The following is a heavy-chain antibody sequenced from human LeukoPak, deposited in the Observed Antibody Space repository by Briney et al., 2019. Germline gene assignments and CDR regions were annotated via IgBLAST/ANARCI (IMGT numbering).Heavy chain of an antibody. V-gene: IGHV3-30*18. D-gene: IGHD3-22*01. Sequence: PGGSLRLSCAASEFTFSRYWMSWVRQAPGKGLEWVAVISYDGSNKYYADSVKGRFTISRDNSKNTLYLQMNSLRAEDTAVYYCAKGGGSEDYYDNSGRIDYWGQGTLVTVSS. CDR1: EFTFSRYW. CDR2: ISYDGSNK. CDR3: AKGGGSEDYYDNSGRIDY. J-gene: IGHJ4*02.